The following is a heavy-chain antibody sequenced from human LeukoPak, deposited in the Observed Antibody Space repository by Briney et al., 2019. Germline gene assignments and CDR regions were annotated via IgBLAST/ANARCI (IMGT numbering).Heavy chain of an antibody. CDR1: GFTLNNHA. CDR3: AKDLSYTLNYFDY. CDR2: INSGGGST. D-gene: IGHD2-2*02. J-gene: IGHJ4*02. V-gene: IGHV3-23*01. Sequence: GGSLRLSCAASGFTLNNHAMNWVRQAPGKGLEWVSGINSGGGSTYYTDSVKGRFTISRDTSKNMLYLQMNSLRADDTAVYFCAKDLSYTLNYFDYWGQGTLVTVSS.